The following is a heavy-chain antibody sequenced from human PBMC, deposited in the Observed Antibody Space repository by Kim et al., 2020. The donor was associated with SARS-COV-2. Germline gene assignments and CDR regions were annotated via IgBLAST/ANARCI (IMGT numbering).Heavy chain of an antibody. J-gene: IGHJ3*02. CDR3: AIPDIVVVPAAKGTAFDI. CDR1: GYTFTSYA. CDR2: INTNTGNP. D-gene: IGHD2-2*01. Sequence: ASVKVSCKASGYTFTSYAMNWVRQAPGQGLEWMGWINTNTGNPTYAQVFTGRFVFSLDTSVSTAYLQISSLKAEDTAVYYCAIPDIVVVPAAKGTAFDIWGKGTMVTVSS. V-gene: IGHV7-4-1*02.